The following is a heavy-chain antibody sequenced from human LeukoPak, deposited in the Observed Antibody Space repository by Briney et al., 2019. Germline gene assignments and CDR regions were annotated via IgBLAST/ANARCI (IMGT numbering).Heavy chain of an antibody. Sequence: SETLSLTCTVSGGSISSSSYYWGWIRQPPGKGLEWIGSIYYSGSTYYNPSLKSRVTISVDTSKNQFSLKLSSVTAADTAVYYCARCVYGWLSSFHFDYWGQGTLVTVSS. CDR3: ARCVYGWLSSFHFDY. V-gene: IGHV4-39*07. CDR1: GGSISSSSYY. J-gene: IGHJ4*02. D-gene: IGHD6-19*01. CDR2: IYYSGST.